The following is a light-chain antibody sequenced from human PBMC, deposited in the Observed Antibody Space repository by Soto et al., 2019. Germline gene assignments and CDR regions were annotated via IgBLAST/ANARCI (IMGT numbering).Light chain of an antibody. CDR1: QSVSSSY. CDR2: GAS. V-gene: IGKV3-20*01. CDR3: QQYGSSLWT. Sequence: ETVLTQSPGTLSLSPGERATLSCRASQSVSSSYLAWYQQKPGQAPRLLIYGASSRATGIPDRFSGSGSGKDFTLTLIRLEAEDFAVYYCQQYGSSLWTFGQGTKVDIK. J-gene: IGKJ1*01.